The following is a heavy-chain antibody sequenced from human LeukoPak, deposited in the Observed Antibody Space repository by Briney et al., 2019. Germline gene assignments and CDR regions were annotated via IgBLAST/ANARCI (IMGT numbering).Heavy chain of an antibody. V-gene: IGHV5-51*01. CDR3: ASTPYYYDSSGYYDYFDY. J-gene: IGHJ4*02. CDR2: IYPGDSDT. CDR1: GYSFTSYW. D-gene: IGHD3-22*01. Sequence: GESLKISCKGSGYSFTSYWIGWVRQMPGKGLEWMGIIYPGDSDTRYSPSFQGQVTISADKSTSTAYLQWSSLKASDTAMYYCASTPYYYDSSGYYDYFDYWGQGTLVTVSS.